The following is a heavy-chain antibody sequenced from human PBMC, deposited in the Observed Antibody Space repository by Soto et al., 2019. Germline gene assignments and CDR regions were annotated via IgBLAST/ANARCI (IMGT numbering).Heavy chain of an antibody. CDR1: GSISNFY. Sequence: GSISNFYWSWIRQPAGKGLAWIGRIHTSGYANYNPSLKGRVTMSVDTSKNQFSLKLNSVTAADTAVYFCARGTGTTGYFDYWGQGALVTVST. V-gene: IGHV4-4*07. CDR2: IHTSGYA. D-gene: IGHD1-7*01. J-gene: IGHJ4*02. CDR3: ARGTGTTGYFDY.